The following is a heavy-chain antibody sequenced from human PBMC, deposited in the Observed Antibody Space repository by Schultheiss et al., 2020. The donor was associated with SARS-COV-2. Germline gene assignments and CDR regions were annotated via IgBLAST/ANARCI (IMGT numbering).Heavy chain of an antibody. CDR2: IKSKTDGGTT. Sequence: GGSLRLSCAASGFTFSNAWMSWVRQAPGKGLEWVGRIKSKTDGGTTDYAAPVKGRFTISRDDSKNTLYLQMKGLKTEDTAVYYCARDRSGWSRDAFDVWGQGTMVTVSS. CDR1: GFTFSNAW. CDR3: ARDRSGWSRDAFDV. D-gene: IGHD6-19*01. J-gene: IGHJ3*01. V-gene: IGHV3-15*01.